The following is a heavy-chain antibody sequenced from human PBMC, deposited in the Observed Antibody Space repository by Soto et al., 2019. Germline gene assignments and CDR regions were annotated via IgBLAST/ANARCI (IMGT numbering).Heavy chain of an antibody. Sequence: QVQLQESGPGLVKPSETLSLTCTVSGGSISSYYWSWIRQPPGKGLEWIGYIYYSGSTNYNPSLKRRVTISVDTSKNQFSLKLSSVTAADTAVYYCARGRDDGGYFDAFDIWGQGTMVTVSS. J-gene: IGHJ3*02. CDR3: ARGRDDGGYFDAFDI. V-gene: IGHV4-59*08. CDR2: IYYSGST. D-gene: IGHD4-17*01. CDR1: GGSISSYY.